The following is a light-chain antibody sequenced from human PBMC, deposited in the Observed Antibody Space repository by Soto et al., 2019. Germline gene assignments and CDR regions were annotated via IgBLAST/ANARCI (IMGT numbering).Light chain of an antibody. J-gene: IGLJ2*01. CDR1: SSDVGGYNY. V-gene: IGLV2-14*01. Sequence: QSVLTQPASVSGSPGQSITISCTGTSSDVGGYNYVSWYQQHPGKAPKLMIYDVSNRSSGVSNRFSGSKSGNTASLTISGLQAEDEADYYCSSYTSSSTLEVVFGGGTQLTVL. CDR2: DVS. CDR3: SSYTSSSTLEVV.